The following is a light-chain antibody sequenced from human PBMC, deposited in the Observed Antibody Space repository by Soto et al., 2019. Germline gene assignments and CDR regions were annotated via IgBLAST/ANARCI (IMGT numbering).Light chain of an antibody. CDR1: QSVSSSY. CDR2: GAF. V-gene: IGKV3-15*01. Sequence: DMVMTQSPATLSVSPGARATLSCRASQSVSSSYLAWYQQKPGQAPSLLIYGAFTRATGIPARFSGTGSGTEFTLTSSSLQSEDFALYYCQQYNDWPLTFGQGTKVDIK. CDR3: QQYNDWPLT. J-gene: IGKJ1*01.